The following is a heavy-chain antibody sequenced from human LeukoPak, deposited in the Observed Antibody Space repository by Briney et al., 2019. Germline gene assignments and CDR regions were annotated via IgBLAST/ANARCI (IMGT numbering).Heavy chain of an antibody. J-gene: IGHJ4*02. CDR2: INHSGST. CDR1: GGSFSGYY. V-gene: IGHV4-34*01. D-gene: IGHD3-22*01. Sequence: SETLSLTCAVYGGSFSGYYWSWIRQPPGKGLEWIGEINHSGSTNYNPSLKSRVTISVDTSKNQFSLKLSSVTAADTAVYYCARGRYYDSSGYYGPFDYWGQGTLVTVSS. CDR3: ARGRYYDSSGYYGPFDY.